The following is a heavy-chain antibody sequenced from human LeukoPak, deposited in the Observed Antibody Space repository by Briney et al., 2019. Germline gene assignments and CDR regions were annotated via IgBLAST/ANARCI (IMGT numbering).Heavy chain of an antibody. J-gene: IGHJ4*02. CDR3: AKEPHSYGFLDYFDY. CDR2: ISWNSGSI. CDR1: GFTFDDYA. D-gene: IGHD5-18*01. V-gene: IGHV3-9*01. Sequence: GRSLRLSCAASGFTFDDYAMHWVRQAPGKGLEWVSGISWNSGSIGYADSVKGRFTISRDNSKNTLYLQMNSLRAEDTAVYYCAKEPHSYGFLDYFDYWGQGTLVTVSS.